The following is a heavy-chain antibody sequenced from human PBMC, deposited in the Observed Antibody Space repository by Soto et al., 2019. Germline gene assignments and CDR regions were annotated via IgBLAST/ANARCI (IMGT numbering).Heavy chain of an antibody. CDR2: ISWNSGSI. CDR1: GFTFDDYA. J-gene: IGHJ4*02. D-gene: IGHD1-1*01. Sequence: EVQLVESGGGLVQPGRSLRLSCAASGFTFDDYAMHWVRQAPGKGLEWVSGISWNSGSIGYADSVKGRFTISRDNAKNSLYLQMNSLRAEDTALYYCAKKGTHYFDYWGQGTLVTVSS. CDR3: AKKGTHYFDY. V-gene: IGHV3-9*01.